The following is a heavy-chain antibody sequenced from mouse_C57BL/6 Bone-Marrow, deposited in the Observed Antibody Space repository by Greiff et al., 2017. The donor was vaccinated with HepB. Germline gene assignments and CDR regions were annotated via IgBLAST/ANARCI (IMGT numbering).Heavy chain of an antibody. CDR2: ISGGGGNT. CDR1: GFTFSSYT. J-gene: IGHJ4*01. CDR3: ARHIPRLSHYSALYY. D-gene: IGHD2-2*01. Sequence: DVMLVESGGGLVKPGGSLKLSCAASGFTFSSYTMSWVRQTPEKRLEWVATISGGGGNTYYPDSVKGRFTISRDNAKNTLYLQMSSLRSEDTALYYCARHIPRLSHYSALYYWGQGNSVTVSS. V-gene: IGHV5-9*01.